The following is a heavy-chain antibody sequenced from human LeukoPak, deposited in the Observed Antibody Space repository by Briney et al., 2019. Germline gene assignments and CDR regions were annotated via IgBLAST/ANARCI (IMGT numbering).Heavy chain of an antibody. D-gene: IGHD3-10*01. CDR3: ARDTKAYYGSGSYFDY. Sequence: GGSLRLSCAASGFTFSSYWMHWVRQAPGKGLVWVSRINSDGSSTSYADSVKGRFTISRDNAKNSLYLQMNSLRAEDTAVYYCARDTKAYYGSGSYFDYWGQGTLVTVSS. CDR1: GFTFSSYW. J-gene: IGHJ4*02. V-gene: IGHV3-74*01. CDR2: INSDGSST.